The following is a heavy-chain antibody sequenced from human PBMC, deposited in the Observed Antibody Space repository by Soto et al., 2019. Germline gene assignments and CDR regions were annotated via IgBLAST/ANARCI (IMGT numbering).Heavy chain of an antibody. J-gene: IGHJ4*02. D-gene: IGHD5-12*01. CDR3: ARWVLEMATTSALSDEYYFDY. Sequence: SETLSLTCTVSGGSISSYYWSWIRQPPGKGLEWIGYIYYSGSTNYNPSLKSRVTISVDTSKNQFSLKLSSVTAADTAVYYCARWVLEMATTSALSDEYYFDYWGQGTLVTVSS. CDR1: GGSISSYY. V-gene: IGHV4-59*01. CDR2: IYYSGST.